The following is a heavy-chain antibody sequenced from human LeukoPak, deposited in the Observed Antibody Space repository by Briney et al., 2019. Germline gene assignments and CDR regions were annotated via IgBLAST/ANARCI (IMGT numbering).Heavy chain of an antibody. Sequence: SETLSLTCTVSGGSISSSSYYWGWIRQPPGKGLEWIGSIYYSGSTYYNPSLKSRVTMSVDTSKNQFSLKLSSVTAADTAVYYCARHVVSGRTMNWFDPWGQGTLVTVSS. CDR3: ARHVVSGRTMNWFDP. V-gene: IGHV4-39*01. CDR2: IYYSGST. D-gene: IGHD1/OR15-1a*01. J-gene: IGHJ5*02. CDR1: GGSISSSSYY.